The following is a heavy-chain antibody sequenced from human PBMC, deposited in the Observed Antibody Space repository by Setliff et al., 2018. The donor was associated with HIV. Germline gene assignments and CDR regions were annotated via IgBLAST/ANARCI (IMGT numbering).Heavy chain of an antibody. CDR2: IYYSGST. CDR3: AKGDSSGWYTDAFDI. J-gene: IGHJ3*02. D-gene: IGHD6-19*01. V-gene: IGHV4-59*01. Sequence: PSETLSLTCTVSGGSISSYYWSWIRQPPGKGLEWIGYIYYSGSTNYNPSLKSRVTISVDTSKNQFSLKLSSVTAADTAVYYCAKGDSSGWYTDAFDIWGQGTMVTVSS. CDR1: GGSISSYY.